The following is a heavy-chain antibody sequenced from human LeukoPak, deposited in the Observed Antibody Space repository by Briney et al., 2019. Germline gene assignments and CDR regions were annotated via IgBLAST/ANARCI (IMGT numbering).Heavy chain of an antibody. V-gene: IGHV3-23*01. J-gene: IGHJ4*02. CDR3: ARDRAWNYFDY. Sequence: GGSLKLSCAASGFTFSSYAMSWVRQAPGKGLEWVSAISGSGGSTYYADSVKGRFTISRDNSKNTLYLQMDSLRAEDTAVYYCARDRAWNYFDYWGQGTLVTVSS. D-gene: IGHD3-3*01. CDR2: ISGSGGST. CDR1: GFTFSSYA.